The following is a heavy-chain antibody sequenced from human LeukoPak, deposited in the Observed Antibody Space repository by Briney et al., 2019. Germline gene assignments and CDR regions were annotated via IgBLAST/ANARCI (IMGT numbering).Heavy chain of an antibody. V-gene: IGHV3-30*18. Sequence: GGSLRLSCAASGFTFSSYAMSWVRQAPGKGLEWVAVISYDGSNKYYADSVKGRFTISRDNSKNTLYLQMNSLRAEDTAVYYCAKSSNLYDFWSGYAWGQGTLVTVSS. D-gene: IGHD3-3*01. CDR2: ISYDGSNK. CDR3: AKSSNLYDFWSGYA. CDR1: GFTFSSYA. J-gene: IGHJ4*02.